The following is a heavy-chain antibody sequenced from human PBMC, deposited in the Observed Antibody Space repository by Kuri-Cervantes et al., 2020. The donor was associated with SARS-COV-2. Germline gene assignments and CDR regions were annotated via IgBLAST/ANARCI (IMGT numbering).Heavy chain of an antibody. CDR2: ISSNGGST. V-gene: IGHV3-64D*08. J-gene: IGHJ6*02. D-gene: IGHD3-3*01. CDR1: GFTFSSYA. Sequence: GESLKISCSASGFTFSSYAMHWVRQAPGKGLEYVSAISSNGGSTYYADSVKGRFTISRDNSKNTLDLQMSSLRAEDTAVYYCVKVTTYYDFWSGYSYGMDVWGQGTKVTVSS. CDR3: VKVTTYYDFWSGYSYGMDV.